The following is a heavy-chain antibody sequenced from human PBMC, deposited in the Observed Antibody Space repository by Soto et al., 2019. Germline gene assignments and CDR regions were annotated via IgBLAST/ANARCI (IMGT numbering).Heavy chain of an antibody. D-gene: IGHD2-15*01. J-gene: IGHJ4*02. V-gene: IGHV3-9*01. CDR1: RFVFDGYG. CDR3: AKDIPGRYSTHTEVGVY. CDR2: ISWNSGSI. Sequence: GGSRSLACAVCRFVFDGYGLNWERQDPGKGLEWVSGISWNSGSIGYADSVKGRFTISRDNAKNSLYLQMNSLRAEDTALYYCAKDIPGRYSTHTEVGVYWGQGTLVTVSS.